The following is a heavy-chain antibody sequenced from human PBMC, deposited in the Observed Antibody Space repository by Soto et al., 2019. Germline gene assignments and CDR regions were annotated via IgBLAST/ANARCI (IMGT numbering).Heavy chain of an antibody. D-gene: IGHD6-13*01. V-gene: IGHV4-34*01. J-gene: IGHJ6*02. Sequence: SETLSLTCAVYGGSFSGYYWSWIRQPPGKGLEWIGEINHSGSTNYNPSLKSRVTISVDTSKNQLSLKLSSVTAADTAVYYCARHVNRIAAAPRYYYYYGMDVWGQGTTVTVSS. CDR3: ARHVNRIAAAPRYYYYYGMDV. CDR1: GGSFSGYY. CDR2: INHSGST.